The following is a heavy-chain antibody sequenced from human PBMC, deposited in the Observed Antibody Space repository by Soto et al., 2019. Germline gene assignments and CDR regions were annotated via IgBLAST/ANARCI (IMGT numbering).Heavy chain of an antibody. V-gene: IGHV3-74*01. Sequence: EVQLVESGGGLVQPGGSLRLSCAASGFTFSSYWMHWVRQAPGKGLVWVSRIYTDGSRTNYADSVKGRFTISRDNAKNPLYLHINSLRAEDTAVYYCARGLMHLYGMDVWGQGTTVTVSS. CDR3: ARGLMHLYGMDV. CDR1: GFTFSSYW. CDR2: IYTDGSRT. J-gene: IGHJ6*02. D-gene: IGHD3-16*01.